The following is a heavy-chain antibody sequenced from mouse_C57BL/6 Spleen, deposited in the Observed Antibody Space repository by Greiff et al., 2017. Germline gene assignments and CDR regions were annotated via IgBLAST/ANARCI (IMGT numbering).Heavy chain of an antibody. V-gene: IGHV1-15*01. Sequence: QVQLQQSGAELVRPGASVTLSCKASGYTFTDYEMHWVKQTPVHGLEWIGAIDPETGGTAYNQKFKGKAILTADKSSSTAYMELRSLTSEDSAVYYCTRGYNYGSSYWYFDVWGTGTTVTVSS. D-gene: IGHD1-1*01. CDR2: IDPETGGT. J-gene: IGHJ1*03. CDR1: GYTFTDYE. CDR3: TRGYNYGSSYWYFDV.